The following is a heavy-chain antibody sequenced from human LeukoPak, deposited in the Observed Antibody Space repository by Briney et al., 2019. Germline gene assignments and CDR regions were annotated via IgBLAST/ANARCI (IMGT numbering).Heavy chain of an antibody. CDR2: IYYSGST. CDR3: ARDQGFYNFQH. Sequence: SETLSLTCTVSGYSISSSSYYWGWIRQPPGKGLEWIGSIYYSGSTYYNPSLKSRVTISVDTSKNQFSLKLSSVTAADTAVYYCARDQGFYNFQHWGQGTLVTVSS. D-gene: IGHD2-2*02. CDR1: GYSISSSSYY. J-gene: IGHJ1*01. V-gene: IGHV4-39*07.